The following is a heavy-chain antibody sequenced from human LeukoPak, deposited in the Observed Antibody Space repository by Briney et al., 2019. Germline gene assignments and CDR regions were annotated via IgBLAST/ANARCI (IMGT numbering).Heavy chain of an antibody. CDR1: GFTFSSYG. CDR2: IRYDGSNK. CDR3: AKDSNYYDSSGYPKISYYYYYMDV. D-gene: IGHD3-22*01. J-gene: IGHJ6*03. Sequence: GGSLRLSCAASGFTFSSYGMHWVHQAPGKGLEWVAFIRYDGSNKYYADSVKGRFTISRDNSKNTLYLQMNSLRAEDTAVYYCAKDSNYYDSSGYPKISYYYYYMDVWGKGTTVTVSS. V-gene: IGHV3-30*02.